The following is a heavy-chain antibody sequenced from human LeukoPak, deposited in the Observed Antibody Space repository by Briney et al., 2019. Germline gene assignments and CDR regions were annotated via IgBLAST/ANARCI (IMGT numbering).Heavy chain of an antibody. J-gene: IGHJ5*02. CDR3: ATRYNWNDGGGWSNWFDP. V-gene: IGHV4-38-2*02. Sequence: SETLSLTCTVSGYSISSGYYWGWIRQPPGKGLEWIGSIFHRGSTYYNPSLKSRVTISVDTSKNQFSLKLSSVTAADTAVYYCATRYNWNDGGGWSNWFDPWGQGTLVTVSS. D-gene: IGHD1-20*01. CDR1: GYSISSGYY. CDR2: IFHRGST.